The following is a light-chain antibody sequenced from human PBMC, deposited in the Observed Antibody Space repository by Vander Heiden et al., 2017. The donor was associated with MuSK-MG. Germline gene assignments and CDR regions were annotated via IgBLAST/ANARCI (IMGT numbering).Light chain of an antibody. V-gene: IGKV2-28*01. J-gene: IGKJ5*01. CDR2: LGS. CDR3: MQAIQTPIT. Sequence: IVMTQSPLSLPVTPGEPASISCRSSQSLLHSNGYNYLDWYLQKPGQSPQLLIYLGSNRASGVPDRFSGSGSGTDFTLKISRVEAEDVGVYYCMQAIQTPITFGQGTRLEIK. CDR1: QSLLHSNGYNY.